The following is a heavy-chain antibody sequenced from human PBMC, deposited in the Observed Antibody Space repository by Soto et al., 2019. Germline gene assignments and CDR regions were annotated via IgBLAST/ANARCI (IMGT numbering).Heavy chain of an antibody. V-gene: IGHV4-31*03. J-gene: IGHJ6*02. CDR1: GGSISSGGYY. CDR2: IYYSGST. CDR3: ARDGLGGGSYQGHHYYGMDV. Sequence: QVQLQESGPGLVKPSQTLSLTCTVSGGSISSGGYYWSWIRQHPGKGLEWIGYIYYSGSTYYNPSLKSRVTISVDPSKNQFSLKLSSVTAADTAVYYCARDGLGGGSYQGHHYYGMDVWGQGTTVTVSS. D-gene: IGHD1-26*01.